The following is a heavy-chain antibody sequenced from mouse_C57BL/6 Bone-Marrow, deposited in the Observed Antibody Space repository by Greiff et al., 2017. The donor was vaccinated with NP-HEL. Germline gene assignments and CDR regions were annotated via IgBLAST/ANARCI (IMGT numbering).Heavy chain of an antibody. CDR1: GYTFTSYW. CDR3: ARYYGSSYYCAY. D-gene: IGHD1-1*01. V-gene: IGHV1-50*01. Sequence: QVQLQQPGAELVKPGASVKLSCKASGYTFTSYWMQWVKQRPGQGLEWIGEIDPSDSYTNYNQKFKGKATLTVLTPSSTDKMQLSSLTSEESAVYYCARYYGSSYYCAYWGQGTTLTVSS. J-gene: IGHJ2*01. CDR2: IDPSDSYT.